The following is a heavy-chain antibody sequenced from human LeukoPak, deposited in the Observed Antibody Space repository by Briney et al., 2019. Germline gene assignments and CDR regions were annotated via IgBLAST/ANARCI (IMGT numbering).Heavy chain of an antibody. D-gene: IGHD5-24*01. CDR1: GFTFSSYS. V-gene: IGHV3-48*01. J-gene: IGHJ4*02. Sequence: PGGSLRLSCAASGFTFSSYSMNWVRQAPGKGLEWVSYISSSSTIYYADSVKGRFTISRDNAKNSLYLQMNSLRAEDTAVYYCASEGRDGYNSWGQGTLVTVSS. CDR2: ISSSSTI. CDR3: ASEGRDGYNS.